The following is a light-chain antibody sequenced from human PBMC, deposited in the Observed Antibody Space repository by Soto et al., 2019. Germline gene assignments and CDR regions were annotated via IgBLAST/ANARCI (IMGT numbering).Light chain of an antibody. J-gene: IGLJ2*01. Sequence: QSALTQPASVSGSPGQSITISCTGTSSDVGSYNLVSWYQQHPGKAPKLMIYEGTNRPSGVSNRFSGSKSGNTASLTISGLQAEDKAHYYCSTYAGRVVFGGGTKLTVL. CDR1: SSDVGSYNL. CDR2: EGT. V-gene: IGLV2-23*01. CDR3: STYAGRVV.